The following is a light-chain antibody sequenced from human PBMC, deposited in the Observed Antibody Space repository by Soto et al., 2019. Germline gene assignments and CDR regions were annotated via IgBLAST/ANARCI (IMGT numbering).Light chain of an antibody. J-gene: IGLJ2*01. CDR1: ISDIGGYKY. Sequence: QSALTQPASVSGSPGQSITISCTGTISDIGGYKYVSWYQQHPGKVPKLIIFEVSNRPSGVSERFSGSKSANTASLTISGLQAEDEADYYCSSYTSNMSVLFGRGTKVTVL. CDR3: SSYTSNMSVL. V-gene: IGLV2-14*01. CDR2: EVS.